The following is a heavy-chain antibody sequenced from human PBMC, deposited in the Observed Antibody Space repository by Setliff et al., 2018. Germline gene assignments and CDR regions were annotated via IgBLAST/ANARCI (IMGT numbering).Heavy chain of an antibody. J-gene: IGHJ6*02. CDR3: ARDRTAYSYGLDV. CDR2: IYHNGNT. CDR1: GGSVSSTSHY. V-gene: IGHV4-61*01. D-gene: IGHD5-18*01. Sequence: SETLSLTCTVSGGSVSSTSHYWGWIRQPPGKGLEWLGNIYHNGNTNFNPSLKTRVTMSVDTSKNQFALNLRSVTAADSAAYYCARDRTAYSYGLDVWGQGTTVTVSS.